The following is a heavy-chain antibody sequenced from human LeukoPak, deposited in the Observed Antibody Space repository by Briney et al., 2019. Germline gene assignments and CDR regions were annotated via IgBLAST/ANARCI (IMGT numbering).Heavy chain of an antibody. D-gene: IGHD6-19*01. J-gene: IGHJ5*02. CDR3: AKDRGQQWLVDWFDP. Sequence: GESLRLSCAASGFTFSSYGMHWVRQAPGKGLEWVAVISYDGSNKYYADSVKGRFTISRDNSKNTLYLQMNSLRAEDTAVYYCAKDRGQQWLVDWFDPWGQGTLVTVSS. CDR2: ISYDGSNK. V-gene: IGHV3-30*18. CDR1: GFTFSSYG.